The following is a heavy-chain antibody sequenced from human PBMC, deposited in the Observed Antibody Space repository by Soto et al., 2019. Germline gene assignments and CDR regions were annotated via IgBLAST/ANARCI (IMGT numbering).Heavy chain of an antibody. CDR1: GGSISSGGYY. V-gene: IGHV4-31*03. D-gene: IGHD3-10*01. J-gene: IGHJ4*02. Sequence: QVQLQESGPGLVKPSQTLSLTCTVSGGSISSGGYYWSWIRQHPGKGLEWIGYIYYSGSTYYNPSLKSRVTISVDTSKNQFSLKLSSVAAADTAVYYCARGLVVRGVIMETFDYWGQGTLVTVSS. CDR3: ARGLVVRGVIMETFDY. CDR2: IYYSGST.